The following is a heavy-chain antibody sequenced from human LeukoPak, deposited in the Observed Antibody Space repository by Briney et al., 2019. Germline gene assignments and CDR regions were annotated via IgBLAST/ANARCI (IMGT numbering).Heavy chain of an antibody. Sequence: PGGSLRLSCAASGFTFNDCWLTWVRQAPGKGLEWVANIKEDGSEDYYADSVKGRFAISKDNAKNSLYLQMNNLRAEDTAMYYCARDADGYEDWGQGTLVIVSS. CDR3: ARDADGYED. V-gene: IGHV3-7*01. CDR2: IKEDGSED. D-gene: IGHD5-24*01. CDR1: GFTFNDCW. J-gene: IGHJ4*02.